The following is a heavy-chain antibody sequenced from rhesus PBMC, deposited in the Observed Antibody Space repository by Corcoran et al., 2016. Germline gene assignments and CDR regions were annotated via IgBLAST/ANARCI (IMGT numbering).Heavy chain of an antibody. Sequence: QVQLQESGPGVVKPSETLSLTCVVSAASISSYWWSWIRQPPGKGLEWMGEINGSSWTTAYNPSLKSRATISKDASKNQFSRKLTSVTAADTAVYYCARVIRYSSGWYYFDYWGQGVLVTVSS. CDR3: ARVIRYSSGWYYFDY. D-gene: IGHD6-31*01. CDR1: AASISSYW. J-gene: IGHJ4*01. V-gene: IGHV4-80*01. CDR2: INGSSWTT.